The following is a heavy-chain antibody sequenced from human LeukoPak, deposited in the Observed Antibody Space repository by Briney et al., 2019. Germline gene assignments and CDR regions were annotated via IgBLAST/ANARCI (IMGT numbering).Heavy chain of an antibody. J-gene: IGHJ6*03. CDR2: ISGSGGST. Sequence: GGSLRLSCAASGFTFSSYAMSRVRQAPGKGLEWVSAISGSGGSTYYADSVKGRFTISRDNSKNTLYLQMNSLRAEDTAVYYCAKAGVVATNYYYYYYMDVWGKGTTVTVSS. D-gene: IGHD5-12*01. V-gene: IGHV3-23*01. CDR1: GFTFSSYA. CDR3: AKAGVVATNYYYYYYMDV.